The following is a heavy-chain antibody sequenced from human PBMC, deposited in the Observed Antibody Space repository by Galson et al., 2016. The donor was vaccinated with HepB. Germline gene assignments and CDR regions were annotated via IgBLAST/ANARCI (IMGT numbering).Heavy chain of an antibody. Sequence: SVKVSCKASGGTFSRYVISWVRQAPGQGLEYMGEIIPIFNTANYAQKFQDRIKINADKSTSTAYMEPNSLRYEDTAVYYCARFPRGGFGVPTPLWGQGTLVTVAS. CDR2: IIPIFNTA. V-gene: IGHV1-69*06. D-gene: IGHD3-3*01. CDR3: ARFPRGGFGVPTPL. CDR1: GGTFSRYV. J-gene: IGHJ4*02.